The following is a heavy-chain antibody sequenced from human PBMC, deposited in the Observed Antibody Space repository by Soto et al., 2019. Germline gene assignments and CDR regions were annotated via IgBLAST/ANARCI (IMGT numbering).Heavy chain of an antibody. J-gene: IGHJ4*02. D-gene: IGHD2-15*01. CDR1: VCTFSSYW. V-gene: IGHV3-7*03. Sequence: GGSLRLSCASSVCTFSSYWMSCVRQSPGKWLEWVANIKQDGSEKYYVDSVKGRFTISRDNAKNSLYLQMNSLRAEDTAVYYWARGGIVVLKALIQYWGQGTLVKVSS. CDR2: IKQDGSEK. CDR3: ARGGIVVLKALIQY.